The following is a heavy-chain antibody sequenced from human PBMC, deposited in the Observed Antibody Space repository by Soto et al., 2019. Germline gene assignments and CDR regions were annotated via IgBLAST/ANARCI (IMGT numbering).Heavy chain of an antibody. CDR2: ISTSNGNT. D-gene: IGHD3-22*01. CDR1: GYTFTNHG. Sequence: QVQLVQSGAEVKNPGASVEVSCKTSGYTFTNHGISWVRQAPGQGLEWMGWISTSNGNTNYAHNLQGRVTMTTDKSTRTAYTELRSLRSDDSAVYFCARDRDYYDCGGFWGQGTLVTVSS. J-gene: IGHJ4*02. CDR3: ARDRDYYDCGGF. V-gene: IGHV1-18*01.